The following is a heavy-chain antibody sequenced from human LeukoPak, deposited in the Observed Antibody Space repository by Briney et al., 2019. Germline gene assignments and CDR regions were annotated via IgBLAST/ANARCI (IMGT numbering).Heavy chain of an antibody. CDR2: IRRNGGST. D-gene: IGHD3-22*01. J-gene: IGHJ3*02. V-gene: IGHV3-64*01. CDR1: GFTFRSYI. Sequence: PGGSLRLSCAASGFTFRSYIMHWVRQAPGKGLEYVSTIRRNGGSTYYANSVKGRFTISRDNSKNTLYLQMGSLRAEDMAVYYCAREGYYDRSGYRGAFDIWGQGTMVTVSS. CDR3: AREGYYDRSGYRGAFDI.